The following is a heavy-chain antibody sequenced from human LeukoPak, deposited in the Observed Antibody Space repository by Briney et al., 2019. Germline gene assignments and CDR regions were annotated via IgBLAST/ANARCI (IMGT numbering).Heavy chain of an antibody. CDR3: ATRNYYDSTGYYNY. V-gene: IGHV4-4*02. CDR2: IYHRGST. D-gene: IGHD3-22*01. CDR1: GGSVSSDTW. J-gene: IGHJ4*02. Sequence: PSETLSLTCAVSGGSVSSDTWWTWVRQPPGKGLEWIGEIYHRGSTNDNPSLKSRVTISLDKSKNQFSLKLSSVTAADTAVYYCATRNYYDSTGYYNYWGQGTRVTVSS.